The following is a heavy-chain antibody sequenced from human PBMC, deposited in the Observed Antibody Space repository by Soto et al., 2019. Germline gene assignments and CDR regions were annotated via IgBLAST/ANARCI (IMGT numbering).Heavy chain of an antibody. J-gene: IGHJ4*02. CDR3: AHGSCFGADCYPNPYLHF. Sequence: QITLKESGPTLVKPTQTLTLTCTFSGFSLSTTEEGVGWIRQPPGKAPEWLALIYWDDDKRYRPSLKTRLTITKDTSKNQVVLTVTNVDPVDTATYYCAHGSCFGADCYPNPYLHFWGTGILVTVSS. V-gene: IGHV2-5*02. D-gene: IGHD2-21*02. CDR2: IYWDDDK. CDR1: GFSLSTTEEG.